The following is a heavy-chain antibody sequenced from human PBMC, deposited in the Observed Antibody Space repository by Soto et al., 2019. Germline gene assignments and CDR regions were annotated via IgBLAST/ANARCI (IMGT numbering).Heavy chain of an antibody. Sequence: QVQLVQSGAEVTRPGASVKVSCKASGYSFISHYIHWVRQAPGQGLEWMGFINPSGGSATLAQKFQGRVTMTSDTSTSTVYMELTILRSEDAAVYYCARDYLSSKLSLSYFHFWGQGTLVTVSS. D-gene: IGHD2-2*01. CDR3: ARDYLSSKLSLSYFHF. CDR2: INPSGGSA. CDR1: GYSFISHY. J-gene: IGHJ4*02. V-gene: IGHV1-46*01.